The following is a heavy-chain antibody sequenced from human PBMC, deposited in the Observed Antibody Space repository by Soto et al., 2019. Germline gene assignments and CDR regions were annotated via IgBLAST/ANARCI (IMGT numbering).Heavy chain of an antibody. CDR1: GGSISSYY. D-gene: IGHD7-27*01. V-gene: IGHV4-59*01. CDR2: IYYSGST. CDR3: AGLTGDGYYYYYYGMDV. Sequence: SETLSLTCTVSGGSISSYYWSWIRQPPGKGLEWIGYIYYSGSTNYNPSLKSRVTISVDTSKNQFSLKLSSVTAADTAVYYCAGLTGDGYYYYYYGMDVWGKGTMVTVSS. J-gene: IGHJ6*04.